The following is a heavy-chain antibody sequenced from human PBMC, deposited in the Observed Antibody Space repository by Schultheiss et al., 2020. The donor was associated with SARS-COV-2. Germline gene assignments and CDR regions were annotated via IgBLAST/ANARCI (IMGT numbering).Heavy chain of an antibody. Sequence: ASVKVSCKASGYTFTSYYMHWVRQAPGQGLEWMGIINPSGGSTSYAQKFQGRVTMTRYTSTSTVYMELSSLRSEDTAVYYCARAPGPRYDSSGYESYYGMDVWAQGTTVTVSS. D-gene: IGHD3-22*01. V-gene: IGHV1-46*01. CDR1: GYTFTSYY. CDR2: INPSGGST. J-gene: IGHJ6*02. CDR3: ARAPGPRYDSSGYESYYGMDV.